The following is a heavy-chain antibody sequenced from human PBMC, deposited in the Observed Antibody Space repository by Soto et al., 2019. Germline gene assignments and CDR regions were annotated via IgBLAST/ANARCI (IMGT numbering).Heavy chain of an antibody. Sequence: PSETLSLTCTVSGGSISSHYWSWIRQPPGKGLEWIGYIYYSGSTNYNPSLKGRVTLSVDTSANQLSLKLNSVTAADTALYFCARHRRETGTFAQPLDSWGQGTLVTVSS. CDR1: GGSISSHY. CDR2: IYYSGST. D-gene: IGHD1-1*01. CDR3: ARHRRETGTFAQPLDS. J-gene: IGHJ4*02. V-gene: IGHV4-59*08.